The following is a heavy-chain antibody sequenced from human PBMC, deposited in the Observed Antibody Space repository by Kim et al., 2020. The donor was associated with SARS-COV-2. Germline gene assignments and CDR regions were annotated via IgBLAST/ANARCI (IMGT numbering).Heavy chain of an antibody. Sequence: VKGRYTISRDHAKNSLYLQMNSLRAEDTAVYYCARWRSSLIGYYYYGIDVWGQGTTVTVSS. V-gene: IGHV3-11*06. D-gene: IGHD6-6*01. CDR3: ARWRSSLIGYYYYGIDV. J-gene: IGHJ6*02.